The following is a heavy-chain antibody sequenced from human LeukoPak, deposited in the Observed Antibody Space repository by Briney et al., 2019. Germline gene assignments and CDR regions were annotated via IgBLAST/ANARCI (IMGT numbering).Heavy chain of an antibody. CDR2: INHSGST. V-gene: IGHV4-34*01. CDR3: ARRSRGEYSSSWRNSGFPNWFDP. D-gene: IGHD6-13*01. Sequence: PSETLSLTCAVYGGSFSGYYWSWIRQPPGKGLEWIGEINHSGSTYYNPSLRSRVTISVDTSKNQFSLKLSSVTAADTAVYYCARRSRGEYSSSWRNSGFPNWFDPWGQGTLVTVSS. CDR1: GGSFSGYY. J-gene: IGHJ5*02.